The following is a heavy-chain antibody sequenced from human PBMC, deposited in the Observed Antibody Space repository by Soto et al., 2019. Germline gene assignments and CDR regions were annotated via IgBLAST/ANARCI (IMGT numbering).Heavy chain of an antibody. CDR1: GYSFTSYW. V-gene: IGHV5-51*01. CDR3: ARHSSLYSYGYYCYYGMDV. CDR2: IYPGDSDT. Sequence: PGESLKISCKGSGYSFTSYWIGWVRQMPGKGLEWMGIIYPGDSDTRYSPSFRGQVTISADKSISTAYLQWSSLKASDTAMYYCARHSSLYSYGYYCYYGMDVWGQGTTVTVSS. J-gene: IGHJ6*02. D-gene: IGHD5-18*01.